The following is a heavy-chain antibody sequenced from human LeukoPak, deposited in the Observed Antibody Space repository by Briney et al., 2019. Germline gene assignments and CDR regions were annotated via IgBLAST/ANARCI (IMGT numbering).Heavy chain of an antibody. D-gene: IGHD4-17*01. J-gene: IGHJ6*02. CDR3: ARVVTPYGDPDGDGMDV. CDR1: GGSISSGGYY. V-gene: IGHV4-31*03. CDR2: IYYSGST. Sequence: SETLSLTCTVSGGSISSGGYYWSWIRQHPGKGLEWIGYIYYSGSTYYNPSLKSRVTISVDTSKNQFSLKLSSVTAADTAVYYCARVVTPYGDPDGDGMDVWGQGTTVTVSS.